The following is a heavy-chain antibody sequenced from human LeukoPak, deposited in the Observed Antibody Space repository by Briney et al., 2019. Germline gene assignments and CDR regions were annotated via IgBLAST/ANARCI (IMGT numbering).Heavy chain of an antibody. CDR2: IYTSGST. V-gene: IGHV4-4*07. CDR3: ARDGCSGGSCYPTLD. CDR1: GGSISSYY. J-gene: IGHJ4*02. Sequence: PETLSLTCTVSGGSISSYYWSWIRQPAGKGLEWIGRIYTSGSTNYNPSLKSRVTMSVDTSKNQFSLKLSSVTAADTAVYYCARDGCSGGSCYPTLDWGQGTLVTVSS. D-gene: IGHD2-15*01.